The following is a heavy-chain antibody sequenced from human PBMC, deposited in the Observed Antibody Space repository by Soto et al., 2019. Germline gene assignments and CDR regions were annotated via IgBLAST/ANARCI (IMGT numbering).Heavy chain of an antibody. D-gene: IGHD6-13*01. Sequence: GGYLRLSCAASGFTFSSYSMNWVRKAPGKGLEWVSSISSSSSYIYYADSVKGRFTISRDNAKNSLYLQMNSLRAEDTAVYYCARGPSSSWYGWFDPWGQGTLVTVSS. CDR2: ISSSSSYI. CDR3: ARGPSSSWYGWFDP. CDR1: GFTFSSYS. V-gene: IGHV3-21*01. J-gene: IGHJ5*02.